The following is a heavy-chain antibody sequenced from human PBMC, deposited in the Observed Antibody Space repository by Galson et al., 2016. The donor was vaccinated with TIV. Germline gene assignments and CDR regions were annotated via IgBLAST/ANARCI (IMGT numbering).Heavy chain of an antibody. Sequence: SVKVSCKASGYTFTSFDVSWIRQAPGQGLEWMGWMSPSNGNTGYAQKFRGRITMTRHPSTTTVYMELSGLTSEDTAVYYCARGHYYDSSGYSFDFWGQGTLAIVSS. CDR1: GYTFTSFD. V-gene: IGHV1-8*01. CDR3: ARGHYYDSSGYSFDF. D-gene: IGHD3-22*01. J-gene: IGHJ4*02. CDR2: MSPSNGNT.